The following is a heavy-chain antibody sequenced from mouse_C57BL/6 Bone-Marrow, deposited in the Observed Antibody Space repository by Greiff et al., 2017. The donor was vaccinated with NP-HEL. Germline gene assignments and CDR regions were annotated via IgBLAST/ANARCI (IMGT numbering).Heavy chain of an antibody. CDR2: IDPSDSYT. Sequence: VQLQQPGAELVRPGTSVKLSCKASGYTFTSYWMHWVKQRPGQGLEWIGVIDPSDSYTHYNQKFKGKATLTVDTSSSTAYMQLSSLTSEDSAVYYWSRWAGQAVLDYWGQGTTLTVSS. D-gene: IGHD3-2*02. V-gene: IGHV1-59*01. CDR1: GYTFTSYW. J-gene: IGHJ2*01. CDR3: SRWAGQAVLDY.